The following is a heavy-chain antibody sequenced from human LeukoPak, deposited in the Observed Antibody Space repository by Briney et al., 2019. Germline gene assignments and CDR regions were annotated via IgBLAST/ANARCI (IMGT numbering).Heavy chain of an antibody. CDR3: ARVIPRYNWNSLRLDAFDI. CDR2: INHSGST. V-gene: IGHV4-34*01. D-gene: IGHD1-7*01. Sequence: PSETLSLTCAVYGGSFSGYYWRWIRQPPGKGLEWIGEINHSGSTNYNPSLKSRVTISVDTSKNQFSLKLSSVTAADTAVYYCARVIPRYNWNSLRLDAFDIWGQGTMVTVSS. J-gene: IGHJ3*02. CDR1: GGSFSGYY.